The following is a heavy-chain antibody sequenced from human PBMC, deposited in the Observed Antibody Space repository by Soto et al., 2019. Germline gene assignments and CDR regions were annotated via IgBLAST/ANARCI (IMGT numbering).Heavy chain of an antibody. V-gene: IGHV3-9*01. Sequence: EVQLVESGGGLVQPGRSLRLSCAASGFTFDDYAMHWVRQAPGKGLEWVSGISWNSGSIGYADSVKGRFTISRDNAENSLYLQMNSLRAEDTALYYCAKDMSGTGDVGYDGMDVWGQGTTVTVSS. D-gene: IGHD7-27*01. CDR2: ISWNSGSI. CDR3: AKDMSGTGDVGYDGMDV. CDR1: GFTFDDYA. J-gene: IGHJ6*02.